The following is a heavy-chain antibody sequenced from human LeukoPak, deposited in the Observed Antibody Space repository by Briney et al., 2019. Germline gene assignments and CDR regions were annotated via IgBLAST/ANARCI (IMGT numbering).Heavy chain of an antibody. CDR2: IIPIFGTA. CDR3: ARIYRDSSGYRFEYYFDY. CDR1: GGTFSSYA. V-gene: IGHV1-69*06. Sequence: GASVKVSCKASGGTFSSYAISWVRQAPGQGLEWMGGIIPIFGTANYAQKFQGRVTITADKSTSTAYMELSSLRSEDTAVYYCARIYRDSSGYRFEYYFDYWGQGTLVAVSS. J-gene: IGHJ4*02. D-gene: IGHD3-22*01.